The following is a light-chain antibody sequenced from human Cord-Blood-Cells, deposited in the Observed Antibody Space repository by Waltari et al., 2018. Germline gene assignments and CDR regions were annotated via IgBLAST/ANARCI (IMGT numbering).Light chain of an antibody. CDR2: AAS. CDR3: QQYYSTPFT. Sequence: DIKMTQSPSSLSASVGDRVTITCRASQGISNSLAWYQQKPGKAPKLLRYAASRLESGVPSRFSGSGSGTDYTLTISSLQPEDFATYYCQQYYSTPFTFGPGTKVDIK. CDR1: QGISNS. J-gene: IGKJ3*01. V-gene: IGKV1-NL1*01.